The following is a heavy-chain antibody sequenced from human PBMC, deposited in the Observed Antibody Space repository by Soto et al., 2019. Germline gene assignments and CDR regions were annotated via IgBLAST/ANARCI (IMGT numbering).Heavy chain of an antibody. Sequence: SETLSLTCTVSGGSISPYYWSWIRQPPGKGLEWVGYIYYGGSTSYNPSLKSRVTISLETSKNQFSLKLSSVTAADTAVYYCARERGSYSFFDYWGQGTLVTVSS. CDR3: ARERGSYSFFDY. CDR2: IYYGGST. CDR1: GGSISPYY. V-gene: IGHV4-59*01. D-gene: IGHD5-18*01. J-gene: IGHJ4*02.